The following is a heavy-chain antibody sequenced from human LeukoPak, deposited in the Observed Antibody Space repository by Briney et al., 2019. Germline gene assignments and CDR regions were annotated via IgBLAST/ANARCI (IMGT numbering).Heavy chain of an antibody. CDR2: ISYDGSNK. CDR3: AKDLFEAAADGMDV. CDR1: GFTFSSYA. D-gene: IGHD6-13*01. V-gene: IGHV3-30*04. J-gene: IGHJ6*02. Sequence: GGSLRLSCAASGFTFSSYAMHWVRQAPGKGLEWVAVISYDGSNKYYADSVKGRFTISRDNSKNTLYLQMNSLRAEDTAVYYCAKDLFEAAADGMDVWGQGTTVTVSS.